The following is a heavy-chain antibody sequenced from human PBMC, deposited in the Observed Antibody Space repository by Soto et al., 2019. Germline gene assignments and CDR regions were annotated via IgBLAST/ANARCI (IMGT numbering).Heavy chain of an antibody. CDR2: ISYDGSNK. D-gene: IGHD1-20*01. CDR1: GFIFSSYA. J-gene: IGHJ4*02. V-gene: IGHV3-30-3*01. Sequence: QVQLVESGGGVVQPGRSLRLSCAASGFIFSSYAMHWVRQAPGKGLEWVAVISYDGSNKYYADSVKGRFTISRDNSKNTLYLQMNSLRGEETAVYYCAREGRIAGGFDYWGQGTLVTVSS. CDR3: AREGRIAGGFDY.